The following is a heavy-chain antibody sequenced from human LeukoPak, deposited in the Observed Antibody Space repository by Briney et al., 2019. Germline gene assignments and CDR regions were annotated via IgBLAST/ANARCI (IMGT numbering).Heavy chain of an antibody. J-gene: IGHJ4*02. Sequence: GGSLRLSCAVSGFTFSIYTMNWVRQAPGKGLEWVSSISSSGSNIYHADSVKGRFTISRDNAKNSLYLQMNSLRAEDTAVYYCARERPFDYWGQGTLVTVSS. CDR3: ARERPFDY. V-gene: IGHV3-21*01. CDR2: ISSSGSNI. D-gene: IGHD6-6*01. CDR1: GFTFSIYT.